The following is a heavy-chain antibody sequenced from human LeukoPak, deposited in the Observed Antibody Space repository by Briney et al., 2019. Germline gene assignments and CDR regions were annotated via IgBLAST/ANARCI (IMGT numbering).Heavy chain of an antibody. V-gene: IGHV4-30-2*01. CDR2: IYHSGST. D-gene: IGHD2-2*01. J-gene: IGHJ4*02. CDR3: ARLYCSSTSCPYYFDY. CDR1: GGSISCGGYS. Sequence: PSETLSLTCAVSGGSISCGGYSWSWIRQPPGKGLEWIGYIYHSGSTYYNPSLKSRVTISVDRSKNQFSLKLSSVTAADTAVYYCARLYCSSTSCPYYFDYWGQGTLVTVSS.